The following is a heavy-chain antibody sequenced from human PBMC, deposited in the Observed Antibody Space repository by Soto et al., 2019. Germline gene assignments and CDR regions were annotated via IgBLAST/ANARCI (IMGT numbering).Heavy chain of an antibody. D-gene: IGHD3-22*01. J-gene: IGHJ4*02. V-gene: IGHV3-21*04. CDR3: AKIGSYSETSDYYPAY. CDR2: ISSSSTYI. Sequence: LRLSCASSGFTFSRYALNWVRQTPGKGLEWVSSISSSSTYISYADSVKGRFTISRDNSRNTLYLQMNSLRAEDTAVYYCAKIGSYSETSDYYPAYWGQGTLVTVSS. CDR1: GFTFSRYA.